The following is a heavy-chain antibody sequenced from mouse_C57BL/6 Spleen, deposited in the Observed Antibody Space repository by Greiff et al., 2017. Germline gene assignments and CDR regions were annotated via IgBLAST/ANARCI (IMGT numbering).Heavy chain of an antibody. CDR1: GYTFTSYW. J-gene: IGHJ3*01. V-gene: IGHV1-52*01. CDR2: IDPSDSET. CDR3: ATIYYGYDGFAY. D-gene: IGHD2-2*01. Sequence: QVQLQQPGAELVRPGSSVKLSCKASGYTFTSYWMHWVKQRPIQGLEWIGNIDPSDSETHYNQKFKDKATLTVDKSSSTAYMQRSSLTSEDSAVYYCATIYYGYDGFAYWGQGTLVTVSA.